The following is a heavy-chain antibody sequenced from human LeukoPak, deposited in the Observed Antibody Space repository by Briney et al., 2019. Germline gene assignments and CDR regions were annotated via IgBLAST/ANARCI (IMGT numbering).Heavy chain of an antibody. D-gene: IGHD3-3*01. Sequence: SVKVSCKTSGYTFTNYGISWVRQAPGQGLEWMGGIIPIFGTANYAQKFQGRVTIATDESTSTAYMELSSLRSEDTAVYYCAREAIFGDRGAFDIWGQGTMVTVSS. J-gene: IGHJ3*02. CDR1: GYTFTNYG. CDR3: AREAIFGDRGAFDI. V-gene: IGHV1-69*05. CDR2: IIPIFGTA.